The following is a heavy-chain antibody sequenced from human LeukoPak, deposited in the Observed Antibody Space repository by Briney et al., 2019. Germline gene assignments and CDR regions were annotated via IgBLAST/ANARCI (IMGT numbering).Heavy chain of an antibody. D-gene: IGHD3-16*01. CDR1: GFSFSDYD. J-gene: IGHJ1*01. CDR3: GRAFPPLRTSSAGDL. Sequence: TPGGSLRLSCSASGFSFSDYDMNWVRQAPGKGLEWVSAISGRSSHVYYGESVKGRFTISRDNAKNSLYLQLDGLGVEDTAVYYCGRAFPPLRTSSAGDLWGQGTLVTVSS. V-gene: IGHV3-21*01. CDR2: ISGRSSHV.